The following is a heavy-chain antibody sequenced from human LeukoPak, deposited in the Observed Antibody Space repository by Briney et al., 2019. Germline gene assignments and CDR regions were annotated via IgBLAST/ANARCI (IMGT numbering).Heavy chain of an antibody. V-gene: IGHV3-21*01. CDR2: LSSSGTYI. CDR3: ARGLRNGGYVGY. D-gene: IGHD5-12*01. CDR1: GFTFSSYS. J-gene: IGHJ4*02. Sequence: PGGSLRLSCAASGFTFSSYSMNWVRQAPGKGLEWVSSLSSSGTYIYYADSVKGRFSISRDNAKNSLYLQMNSLRAEDTAVYYCARGLRNGGYVGYWGQGTLVTVSS.